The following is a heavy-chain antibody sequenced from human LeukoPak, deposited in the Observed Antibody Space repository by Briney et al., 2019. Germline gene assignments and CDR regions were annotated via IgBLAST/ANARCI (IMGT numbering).Heavy chain of an antibody. CDR3: ARSPIVVVPAAIRPAIYYYYGMDV. CDR1: GGSISSYY. Sequence: PSETLSLTCTVSGGSISSYYWSWIRQPAGKGLEWIGRIYISGSTNYNPSLKSPVTMSVDTSKNQFSLKLSSVTAADTAVYYCARSPIVVVPAAIRPAIYYYYGMDVWGQGTTVTVSS. CDR2: IYISGST. D-gene: IGHD2-2*02. J-gene: IGHJ6*02. V-gene: IGHV4-4*07.